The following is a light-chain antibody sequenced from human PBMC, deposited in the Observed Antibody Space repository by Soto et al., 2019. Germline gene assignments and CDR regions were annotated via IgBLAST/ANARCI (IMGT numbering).Light chain of an antibody. CDR1: SSNIGGNS. V-gene: IGLV1-51*01. Sequence: QYVMTQPPSVSAAPGQKVTISCSGSSSNIGGNSVSWYQQLPGTAPKLLIYDDNKRPSGIPDRFSGSKSGTPATLGITGFQTGDEADYYCGSWDSSLSAYVFGTGTKVTVL. J-gene: IGLJ1*01. CDR3: GSWDSSLSAYV. CDR2: DDN.